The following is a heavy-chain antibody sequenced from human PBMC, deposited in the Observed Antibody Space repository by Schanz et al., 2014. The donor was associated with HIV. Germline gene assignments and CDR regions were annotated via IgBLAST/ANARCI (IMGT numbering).Heavy chain of an antibody. CDR2: ISPYNGDR. CDR3: ARDRPVIVGATRADGGTDFDY. V-gene: IGHV1-18*04. Sequence: QVQLVQSGAEVKKPGASVRVSCKTSGYTFTSYAISWVRQAPGQGLDWMGWISPYNGDRNYGRNFQNRITLTTDTSTNTAYLELRSLRSDDTAVYYCARDRPVIVGATRADGGTDFDYWGQGTLVTVSS. CDR1: GYTFTSYA. J-gene: IGHJ4*02. D-gene: IGHD1-26*01.